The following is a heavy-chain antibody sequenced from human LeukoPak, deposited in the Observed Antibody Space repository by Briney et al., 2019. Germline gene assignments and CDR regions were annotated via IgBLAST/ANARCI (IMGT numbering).Heavy chain of an antibody. V-gene: IGHV4-34*01. D-gene: IGHD5-12*01. CDR3: ARGYDSLAFDI. CDR1: GGSISGYY. J-gene: IGHJ3*02. CDR2: INHSGST. Sequence: SETLSLTCAVYGGSISGYYWSWIRQPPGKGLEWIGEINHSGSTNYNPSLKSRVTISVDTSKNQFSLKLSSVTAADTAVYYCARGYDSLAFDIWGQGTMVTVSS.